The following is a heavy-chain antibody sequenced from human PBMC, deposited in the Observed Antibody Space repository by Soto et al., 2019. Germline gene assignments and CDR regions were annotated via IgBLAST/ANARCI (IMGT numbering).Heavy chain of an antibody. Sequence: QVPLVQSGAEVKKPGASVKVSCKASGYTFTSYDINWVRQATGQGLEWMGWMNPNSGNTGYAQKFQGRVTMTRNTSISTAYMELSSLRSEDTAVYYCARGSYYDILTGYYNFDYWGQGTLVTVSS. CDR2: MNPNSGNT. D-gene: IGHD3-9*01. V-gene: IGHV1-8*01. CDR1: GYTFTSYD. J-gene: IGHJ4*02. CDR3: ARGSYYDILTGYYNFDY.